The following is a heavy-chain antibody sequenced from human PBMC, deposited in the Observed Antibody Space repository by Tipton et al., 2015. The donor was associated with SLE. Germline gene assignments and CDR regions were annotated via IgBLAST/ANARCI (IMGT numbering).Heavy chain of an antibody. D-gene: IGHD6-19*01. V-gene: IGHV4-30-4*01. CDR3: ASLRIAVAGHAFDI. Sequence: TLSLTCTVSGGSISSGDYYWSWIRQPPGKGLEWIGYIYYSGSTYYNPSLKSRVTISVDTSKNQFSLKLSSVTAADTAVYYCASLRIAVAGHAFDIWGQGTMVTVSS. J-gene: IGHJ3*02. CDR1: GGSISSGDYY. CDR2: IYYSGST.